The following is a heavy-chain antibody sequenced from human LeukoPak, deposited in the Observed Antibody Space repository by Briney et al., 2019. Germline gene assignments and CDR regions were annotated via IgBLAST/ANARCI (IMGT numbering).Heavy chain of an antibody. Sequence: GKSLRLSCAASGFTFSSYAMNWVRQAPGKGLEWVAVISFDGSNKYYADSVKGRFTISRDNSKNTLYLQMNSLRAEDTAVYYCAREGRNYQLPGRWFDPRGQGTLVTVSS. CDR1: GFTFSSYA. V-gene: IGHV3-30-3*01. D-gene: IGHD2-2*01. CDR3: AREGRNYQLPGRWFDP. CDR2: ISFDGSNK. J-gene: IGHJ5*02.